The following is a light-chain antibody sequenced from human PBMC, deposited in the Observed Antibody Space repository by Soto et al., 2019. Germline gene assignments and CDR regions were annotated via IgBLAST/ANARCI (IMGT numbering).Light chain of an antibody. CDR3: QQSYSTSTG. CDR2: AAS. V-gene: IGKV1-39*01. Sequence: DIQMTQSPSSLSASVGDRVTITCRASQSISSYLNWYQQKPGKAPKLLIYAASSLQSGVPSRFSGSGSGTDFTLTISSLQPEDFATYYCQQSYSTSTGFGQGTKLEIK. J-gene: IGKJ2*03. CDR1: QSISSY.